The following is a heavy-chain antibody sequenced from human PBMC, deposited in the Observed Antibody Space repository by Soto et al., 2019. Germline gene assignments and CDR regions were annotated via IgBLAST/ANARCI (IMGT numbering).Heavy chain of an antibody. CDR1: EFTFSSYA. CDR2: ISGSGGST. Sequence: GGSLRLSCAGSEFTFSSYAMSWVRQAPGKGLEWVSAISGSGGSTYYADSVKGRFTISRDNSKNTLYLQMNSLRAEDTAVYYCAKDRVSSHPAEYFQHWGQGTLVTVSS. J-gene: IGHJ1*01. CDR3: AKDRVSSHPAEYFQH. V-gene: IGHV3-23*01. D-gene: IGHD6-19*01.